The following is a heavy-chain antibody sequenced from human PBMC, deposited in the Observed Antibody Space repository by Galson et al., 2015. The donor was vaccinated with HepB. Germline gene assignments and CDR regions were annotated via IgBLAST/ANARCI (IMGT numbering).Heavy chain of an antibody. CDR3: ARGTRYCSSTSCSIGPRDLWFDP. D-gene: IGHD2-2*01. CDR2: MNPNSGNT. CDR1: GYTFTSYD. Sequence: SVKVSCKATGYTFTSYDINWVRQATGQGLEWMGWMNPNSGNTGYAQKFQGRVTMTRNTSISTAYMELSSLRSEDTAVYYCARGTRYCSSTSCSIGPRDLWFDPWGQGTLVTVSS. J-gene: IGHJ5*02. V-gene: IGHV1-8*01.